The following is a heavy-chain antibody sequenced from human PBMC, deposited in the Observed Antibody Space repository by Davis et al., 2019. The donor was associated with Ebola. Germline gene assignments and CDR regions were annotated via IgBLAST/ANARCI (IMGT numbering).Heavy chain of an antibody. D-gene: IGHD3-16*01. CDR3: ARDHVLTYAFDV. CDR2: ISSSSRTI. J-gene: IGHJ3*01. Sequence: GGSLRLSCARSGFNFSRYSMNWVRQAPGKGLEWISYISSSSRTIFYADSVKGRFTISRDNSKNSLYPQMNSLRAEDTAVYYCARDHVLTYAFDVWGQGTMVTVSS. CDR1: GFNFSRYS. V-gene: IGHV3-48*04.